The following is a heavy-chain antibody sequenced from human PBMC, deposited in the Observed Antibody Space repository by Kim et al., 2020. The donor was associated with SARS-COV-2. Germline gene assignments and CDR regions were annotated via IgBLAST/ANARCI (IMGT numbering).Heavy chain of an antibody. CDR2: IIPIFGTA. V-gene: IGHV1-69*13. J-gene: IGHJ5*02. D-gene: IGHD2-2*01. Sequence: SVKVSCKASGGTFSSYAISWVRQAPGQGLEWMGGIIPIFGTANYAQKFQGRVTITADESTSTAYMELSSLRSEDTAVYYCASLKRGFSVVVPAAGFDPWGQGTLVTVSS. CDR3: ASLKRGFSVVVPAAGFDP. CDR1: GGTFSSYA.